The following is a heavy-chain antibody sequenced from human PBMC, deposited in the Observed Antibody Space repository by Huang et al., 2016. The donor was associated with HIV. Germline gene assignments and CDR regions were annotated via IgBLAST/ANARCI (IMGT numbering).Heavy chain of an antibody. CDR2: IDYSGDT. Sequence: QLQLQESGPGLVRPSETLSLICTVSGGSITGSNYYWGWIRQPPGKGLEWIGSIDYSGDTDYNPSLKSRVTMSVDTSKKRFSLDIRSVAVADTAIYYCARHFGSWSGYFDSWGQGTLVPVSS. D-gene: IGHD3-10*01. J-gene: IGHJ4*02. V-gene: IGHV4-39*01. CDR3: ARHFGSWSGYFDS. CDR1: GGSITGSNYY.